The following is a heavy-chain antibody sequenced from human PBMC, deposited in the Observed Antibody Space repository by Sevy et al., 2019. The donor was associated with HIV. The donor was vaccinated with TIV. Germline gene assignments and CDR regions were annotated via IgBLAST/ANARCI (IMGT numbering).Heavy chain of an antibody. Sequence: ASVKVSCKASGYTFTSYGISWVRQAPGQGLEWMGWISAYNGNTNYAQKLQGRVTMTTDTSTSTAYMELRSLRSDDTAVYYCARASMTTVPYNWFDPWGQGTLVTASS. V-gene: IGHV1-18*01. J-gene: IGHJ5*02. CDR3: ARASMTTVPYNWFDP. CDR2: ISAYNGNT. CDR1: GYTFTSYG. D-gene: IGHD4-4*01.